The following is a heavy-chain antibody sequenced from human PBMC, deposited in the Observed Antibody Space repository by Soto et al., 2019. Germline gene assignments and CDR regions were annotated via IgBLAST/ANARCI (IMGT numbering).Heavy chain of an antibody. CDR1: GGSFSGYY. Sequence: SETLSLTCAVYGGSFSGYYWSWIRQPPGKGLEWIGEINHSGSTNYNPSLKSRVTISVDTSKNQFSLKLSSVTAADTAVYYCARDDHGSGSYWGQGTLVTVSS. CDR3: ARDDHGSGSY. CDR2: INHSGST. V-gene: IGHV4-34*01. D-gene: IGHD3-10*01. J-gene: IGHJ4*02.